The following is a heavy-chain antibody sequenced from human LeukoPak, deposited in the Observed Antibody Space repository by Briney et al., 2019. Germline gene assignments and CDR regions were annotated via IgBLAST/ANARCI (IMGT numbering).Heavy chain of an antibody. Sequence: SETLSLTCTVSGGSISSSSYYWGWIRQPPGKGLEWIGTIYYSGSTYYNPSLKSRVTMSADTSKNQFALKLSSVTAADTAVFYCASHRRINMTPVAHDAFDIWGQGTMVTVSS. CDR2: IYYSGST. CDR3: ASHRRINMTPVAHDAFDI. D-gene: IGHD6-19*01. V-gene: IGHV4-39*01. CDR1: GGSISSSSYY. J-gene: IGHJ3*02.